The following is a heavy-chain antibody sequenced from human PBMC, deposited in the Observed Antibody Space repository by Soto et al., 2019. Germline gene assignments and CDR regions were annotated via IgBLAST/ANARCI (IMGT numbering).Heavy chain of an antibody. CDR1: GFTFSSYG. D-gene: IGHD1-1*01. CDR2: ISYDEINK. V-gene: IGHV3-30*18. Sequence: QVQLVESGGGVVQPGRSLRLSCAASGFTFSSYGMHWVRQAPGKGLEWVAIISYDEINKYYADSVKGRFTISRDNSKNTLYLQMNSPRAEDTAVYYCAKSVYNWNDGFFDYWGQGTLVTVSS. J-gene: IGHJ4*02. CDR3: AKSVYNWNDGFFDY.